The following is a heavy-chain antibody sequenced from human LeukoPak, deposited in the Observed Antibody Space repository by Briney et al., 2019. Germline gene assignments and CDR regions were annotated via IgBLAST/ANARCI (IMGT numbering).Heavy chain of an antibody. CDR3: SYSGSRNWFDP. CDR1: GGTFSSYA. V-gene: IGHV1-69*05. D-gene: IGHD1-26*01. Sequence: SVKVSCKASGGTFSSYAISWVRQAPGQGLEWMGGINPIFGTANYAQKFQGRVTITTDESTSTAYMELSSLRSEDTAVYYCSYSGSRNWFDPWGQGTLVTVSS. CDR2: INPIFGTA. J-gene: IGHJ5*02.